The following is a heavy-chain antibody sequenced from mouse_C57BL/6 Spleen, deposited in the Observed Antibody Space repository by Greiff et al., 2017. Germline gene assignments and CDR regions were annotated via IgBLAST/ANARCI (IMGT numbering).Heavy chain of an antibody. D-gene: IGHD2-1*01. CDR3: VRQDGNYGDYAMDY. V-gene: IGHV10-1*01. Sequence: EVQLVESGGGLVQPKGSLKLSCAASGFSFNTYAMNWVRQAPGKGLEWVARIRSKSNNYATCYADSVKDRFTISRDDSESMLYLQMNNLKTEDTAMYYCVRQDGNYGDYAMDYWGQGTSVTVSS. CDR1: GFSFNTYA. J-gene: IGHJ4*01. CDR2: IRSKSNNYAT.